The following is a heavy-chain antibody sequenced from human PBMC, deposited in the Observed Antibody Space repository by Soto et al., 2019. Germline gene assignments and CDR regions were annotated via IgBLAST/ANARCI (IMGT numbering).Heavy chain of an antibody. CDR1: DDSINSDKYY. CDR3: ARLEGLATSTYFFAF. CDR2: IYYRGNA. J-gene: IGHJ4*02. V-gene: IGHV4-39*01. Sequence: QLQLQESGPGLVKPSETLSLTGSVSDDSINSDKYYWGWIRQPPGKGLEWIGSIYYRGNAYYNPSLRTRVTISRYMSKCQFSLKVNSVTAADAAVYFWARLEGLATSTYFFAFRGPGALVTVSS. D-gene: IGHD3-9*01.